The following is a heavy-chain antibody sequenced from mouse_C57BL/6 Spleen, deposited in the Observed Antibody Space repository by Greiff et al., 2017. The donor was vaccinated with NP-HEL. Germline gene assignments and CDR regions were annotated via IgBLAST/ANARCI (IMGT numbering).Heavy chain of an antibody. J-gene: IGHJ2*01. Sequence: EVQLQQSGAELVRPGASVKLSCTASGFNIKDDYMHWVKQRPEQGLEWIGWIDPENGDTEYASKFQGKATITADTSSNTAYLQLSSLTSEDTAVYYCTTRSTMVTTGDYWGQGTTLTVSS. CDR1: GFNIKDDY. V-gene: IGHV14-4*01. CDR2: IDPENGDT. D-gene: IGHD2-2*01. CDR3: TTRSTMVTTGDY.